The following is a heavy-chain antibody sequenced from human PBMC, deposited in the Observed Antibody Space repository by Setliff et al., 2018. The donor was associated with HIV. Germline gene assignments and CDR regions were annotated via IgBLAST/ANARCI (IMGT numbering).Heavy chain of an antibody. CDR3: VRDWAGPGFQH. J-gene: IGHJ1*01. CDR1: GFTFRDHY. CDR2: ISSSGNSR. Sequence: GESLKISCAASGFTFRDHYISWIRQAPGKGLEWVSYISSSGNSRHYADSVRGRFTISRDNSKDSLYLQMNSLRAEDTAVYYCVRDWAGPGFQHWGQGTLVTVS. D-gene: IGHD3-16*01. V-gene: IGHV3-11*04.